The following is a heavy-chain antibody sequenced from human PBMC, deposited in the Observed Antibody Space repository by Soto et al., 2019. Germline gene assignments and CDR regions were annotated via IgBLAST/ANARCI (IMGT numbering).Heavy chain of an antibody. V-gene: IGHV3-23*01. Sequence: GGSLRLSCAASESTFSNYVMSWVRQAPGKGLEWVSVVSGGGGTTYYADSVKGRFTISRDNSKKTLYLQMNSLRAEDTAVYHCAKVYYYGSGRGYFDSWGQGTLVTVSS. D-gene: IGHD3-10*01. CDR1: ESTFSNYV. CDR2: VSGGGGTT. CDR3: AKVYYYGSGRGYFDS. J-gene: IGHJ4*02.